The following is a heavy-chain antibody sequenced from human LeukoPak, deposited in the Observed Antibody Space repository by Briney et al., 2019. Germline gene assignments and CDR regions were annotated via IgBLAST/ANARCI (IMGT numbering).Heavy chain of an antibody. Sequence: SETLSLTCTVSGGSISSGGYYWSWIRQHPGKGLEWIGYIYYGGSTYYNPSLKSRVTISVDTSKNQFSLKLSSVTAADTAVYYCARRIVVVVGSWFDPWGQGTLVTVSS. CDR3: ARRIVVVVGSWFDP. V-gene: IGHV4-31*03. D-gene: IGHD2-15*01. CDR2: IYYGGST. CDR1: GGSISSGGYY. J-gene: IGHJ5*02.